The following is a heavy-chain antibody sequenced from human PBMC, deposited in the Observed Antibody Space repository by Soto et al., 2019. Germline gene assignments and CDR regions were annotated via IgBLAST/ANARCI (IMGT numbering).Heavy chain of an antibody. CDR1: GGSFSGYC. D-gene: IGHD6-13*01. CDR3: ARGQQRGTTYYYYGMDV. CDR2: IYYSGST. Sequence: LSLTCTVSGGSFSGYCWSWIRQPPGKGLEWIGYIYYSGSTNYDPSPKRRVTMTVDTSKSKASLELSCVTAADTAVYYCARGQQRGTTYYYYGMDVWGQGTTVTVSS. V-gene: IGHV4-59*01. J-gene: IGHJ6*02.